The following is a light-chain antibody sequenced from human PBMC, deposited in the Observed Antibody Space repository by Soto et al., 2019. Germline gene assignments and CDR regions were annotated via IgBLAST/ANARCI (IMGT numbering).Light chain of an antibody. Sequence: IVLTQSPGTLSLSPGERATLSCRASQSVSSSYLAWYQQKPGQAPRLLIYGASSRATGIPDRFSGSGSGTDFTLTISRLEPEDFAVYYCQQYGSSRQTFGQGTKVDIK. V-gene: IGKV3-20*01. CDR3: QQYGSSRQT. CDR1: QSVSSSY. CDR2: GAS. J-gene: IGKJ1*01.